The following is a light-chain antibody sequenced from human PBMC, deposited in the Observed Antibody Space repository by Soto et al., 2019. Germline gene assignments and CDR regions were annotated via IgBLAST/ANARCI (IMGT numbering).Light chain of an antibody. CDR1: QTVFHTSYNKDF. J-gene: IGKJ2*01. CDR2: WAS. CDR3: QQYYSSVT. V-gene: IGKV4-1*01. Sequence: DIVMTQSPDSLSVSLGERATINCKSSQTVFHTSYNKDFLAWYQQKAGQPPKLLFYWASTRESGVPARFSGGGSGTDFSLTISSLQPEDVAVYYCQQYYSSVTFDQGTKLEIK.